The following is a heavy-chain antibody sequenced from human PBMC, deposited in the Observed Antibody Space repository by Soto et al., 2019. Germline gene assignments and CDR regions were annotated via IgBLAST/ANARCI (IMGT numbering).Heavy chain of an antibody. CDR2: ISSSSSTI. D-gene: IGHD6-13*01. V-gene: IGHV3-48*02. J-gene: IGHJ5*02. CDR1: GFTFSSYS. Sequence: PGGSLRLSCAASGFTFSSYSMNWVRQAPGKGLEWVSYISSSSSTIYYADSVKGRFTISRDNAKNSLYLQMNSLRDEDTAVYYCARDNEQQLEYNWFDPWGQGTLVTVSS. CDR3: ARDNEQQLEYNWFDP.